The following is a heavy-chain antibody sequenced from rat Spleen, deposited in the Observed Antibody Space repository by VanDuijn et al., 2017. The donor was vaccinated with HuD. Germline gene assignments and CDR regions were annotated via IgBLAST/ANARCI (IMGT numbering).Heavy chain of an antibody. V-gene: IGHV3-1*01. J-gene: IGHJ2*01. D-gene: IGHD1-11*01. CDR3: ARYGTEGFDY. CDR2: ISYSGSS. Sequence: EVQLQESGPGLVKPSQSLSLTCSVTGYSITSNYWGWIRKFPGNKMEWVGYISYSGSSGYNPSLKSRISITRDTSKNQFFLELNSVTLEDTATYYCARYGTEGFDYWGQGVMVTVSS. CDR1: GYSITSNY.